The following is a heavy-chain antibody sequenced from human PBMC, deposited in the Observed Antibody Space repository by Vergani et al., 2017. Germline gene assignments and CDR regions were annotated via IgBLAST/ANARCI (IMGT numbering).Heavy chain of an antibody. D-gene: IGHD4-11*01. Sequence: EVQLVESGGGLVQPGGSLRLSCAASGFTFSSYEMNWVRQAPGKGLEWVSYISSSGSTIYYADSVKGRFTISRDDSKNTAYLQMNSLKTEDTAVYYCTRRGGVDYSNYFYWGQGTLVTVSS. CDR2: ISSSGSTI. J-gene: IGHJ4*02. CDR3: TRRGGVDYSNYFY. V-gene: IGHV3-48*03. CDR1: GFTFSSYE.